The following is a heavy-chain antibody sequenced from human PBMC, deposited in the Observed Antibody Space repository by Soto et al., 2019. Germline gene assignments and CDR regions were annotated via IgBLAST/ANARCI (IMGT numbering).Heavy chain of an antibody. D-gene: IGHD2-2*01. CDR3: ARKILGSTSRPNYWYFDL. Sequence: EVQLLESGGGLVQPGGSLRLSCAASGFTFNNYAMTWVRQAPGKGLEWVSAISGGGDTTSYADSVKGRFTVSRDGSKNTLYLQMSSLRAEDTALYYCARKILGSTSRPNYWYFDLWGRGTLVTVSS. CDR2: ISGGGDTT. J-gene: IGHJ2*01. CDR1: GFTFNNYA. V-gene: IGHV3-23*01.